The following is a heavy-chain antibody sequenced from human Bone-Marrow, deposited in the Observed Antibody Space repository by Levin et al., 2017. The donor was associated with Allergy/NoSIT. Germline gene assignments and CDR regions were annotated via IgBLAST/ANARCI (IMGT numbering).Heavy chain of an antibody. CDR1: GFTFGSFA. CDR3: ARPNWGPNWNLDT. CDR2: ISDSGHTT. V-gene: IGHV3-23*01. Sequence: LSLTCAASGFTFGSFAMTWVRQAPGKGLEWVSSISDSGHTTYYTDSVRGRFTISRDNSKDALYLQMGSLTGEDTAVYYCARPNWGPNWNLDTWGLGTLVTVSS. J-gene: IGHJ5*01. D-gene: IGHD1-1*01.